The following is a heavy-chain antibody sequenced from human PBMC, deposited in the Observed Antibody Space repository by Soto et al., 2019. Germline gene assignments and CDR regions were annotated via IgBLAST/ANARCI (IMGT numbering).Heavy chain of an antibody. CDR1: GFTFSDYW. CDR3: ARGLGSSVWYSQWDAFDI. CDR2: IKQDGNEK. V-gene: IGHV3-7*01. J-gene: IGHJ3*02. Sequence: EVQLVESGGGLVQPGGSLRLSCAVSGFTFSDYWMSWVRQAPGKGLEWVANIKQDGNEKYYVDSVKGRFTISRDNAKNQLYLHMNSLRAEDTAVYYCARGLGSSVWYSQWDAFDIWGQGTMVTVSS. D-gene: IGHD6-19*01.